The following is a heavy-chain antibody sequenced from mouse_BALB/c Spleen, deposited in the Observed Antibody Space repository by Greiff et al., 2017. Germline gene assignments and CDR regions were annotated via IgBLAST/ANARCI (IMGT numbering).Heavy chain of an antibody. CDR3: ARDRGLRRGMDY. Sequence: QGQLKESGPGLVQPSQSLSITCTVSGFSLTSYGVHWVRQSPGKGLEWLGVIWSGGSTDYNAALKSRLSISKDNSKSQVFLKMNSLQTDDTARYYCARDRGLRRGMDYWGQGTSVTVSS. D-gene: IGHD2-2*01. CDR1: GFSLTSYG. CDR2: IWSGGST. V-gene: IGHV2-4-1*01. J-gene: IGHJ4*01.